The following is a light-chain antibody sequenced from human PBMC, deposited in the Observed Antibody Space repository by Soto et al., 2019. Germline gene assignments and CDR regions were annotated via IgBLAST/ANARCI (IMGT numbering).Light chain of an antibody. CDR3: QEYNTWPWT. V-gene: IGKV3-15*01. CDR2: GAS. CDR1: QNVDSN. J-gene: IGKJ1*01. Sequence: EIVMTQSPATLSLSPGERATLSCRASQNVDSNYLAWYQQKPGQAPRVLIYGASTRATGIPDRFSGSGSGTEFILTISSLQSEDFAVYYCQEYNTWPWTFGQGTKVDIK.